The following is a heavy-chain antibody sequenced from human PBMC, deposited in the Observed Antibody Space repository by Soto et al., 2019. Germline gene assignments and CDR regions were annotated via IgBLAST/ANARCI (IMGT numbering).Heavy chain of an antibody. CDR1: GFTFSSYG. Sequence: PGGSLRLSCAASGFTFSSYGMHWVRQAPGKGLEWVAVISYDGSNKYYADSVKGRFTISRDNSKNTLYLQMDSLRAEDTAVYYCAKELVPSTSPRVYYDYMDVWGKGTTVTVSS. CDR2: ISYDGSNK. V-gene: IGHV3-30*18. D-gene: IGHD4-17*01. J-gene: IGHJ6*03. CDR3: AKELVPSTSPRVYYDYMDV.